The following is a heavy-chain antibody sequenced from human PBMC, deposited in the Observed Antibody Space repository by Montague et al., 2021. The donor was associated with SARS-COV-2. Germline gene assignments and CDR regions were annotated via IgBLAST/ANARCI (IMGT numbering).Heavy chain of an antibody. CDR3: ARHRSISAAVPNYFDP. D-gene: IGHD6-13*01. CDR2: VSAGGGP. V-gene: IGHV4-4*07. CDR1: GDPISYFY. Sequence: SETLSLTCNVSGDPISYFYWNWIRQPAGKGLEWIGRVSAGGGPNSNPSLKSRVTMAVDTSKSQLSLKLTSVTAADTAVYYCARHRSISAAVPNYFDPWGQGTLVTVSS. J-gene: IGHJ5*02.